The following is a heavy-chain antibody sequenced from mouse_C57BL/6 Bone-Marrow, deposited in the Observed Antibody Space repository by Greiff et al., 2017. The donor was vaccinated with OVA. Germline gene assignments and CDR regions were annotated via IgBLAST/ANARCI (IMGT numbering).Heavy chain of an antibody. CDR1: GYSFTDYN. V-gene: IGHV1-39*01. CDR2: INPNYGTT. J-gene: IGHJ1*03. D-gene: IGHD1-1*01. CDR3: AFYYGSSYRYFDV. Sequence: VHVKQSGPELVKPGDSVKISCKASGYSFTDYNMNWVKQRNGKSLEWIGVINPNYGTTSYNQKFKGKATLTVDQSSSTAYMQLNSLTSEDSAVYYCAFYYGSSYRYFDVWGTGTTVTVSS.